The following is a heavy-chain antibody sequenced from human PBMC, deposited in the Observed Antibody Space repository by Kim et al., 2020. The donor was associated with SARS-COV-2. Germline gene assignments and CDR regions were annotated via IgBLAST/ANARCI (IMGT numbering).Heavy chain of an antibody. CDR2: ISGDGGST. J-gene: IGHJ3*02. CDR3: AMIVGEGNAFDI. CDR1: GFTFDDYA. V-gene: IGHV3-43*02. D-gene: IGHD1-26*01. Sequence: GGSLRLSCAASGFTFDDYAMHWVRQAPGKGLEWVSLISGDGGSTYYADSVKGRFTISRDNSKNSLYLQMNSLRTEDTALYYCAMIVGEGNAFDIWGQGTMVTVSS.